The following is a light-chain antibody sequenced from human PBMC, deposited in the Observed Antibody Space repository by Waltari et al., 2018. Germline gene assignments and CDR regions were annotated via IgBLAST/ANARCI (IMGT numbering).Light chain of an antibody. CDR3: SSYTSSSTLEV. Sequence: QSALTQPASVSGSPGQSITISCTGTSSDVGGYNYVSWYQQHPGKAPKLMIYDVSNRPPGVPNRSSGSKSGNTASLTISGLQAEDEADYYCSSYTSSSTLEVFGGGTKLTVL. J-gene: IGLJ2*01. V-gene: IGLV2-14*03. CDR1: SSDVGGYNY. CDR2: DVS.